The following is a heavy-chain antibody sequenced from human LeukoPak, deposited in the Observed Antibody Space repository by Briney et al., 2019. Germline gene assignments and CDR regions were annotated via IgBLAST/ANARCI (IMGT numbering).Heavy chain of an antibody. J-gene: IGHJ4*02. V-gene: IGHV3-7*01. CDR1: GFTFTNYW. D-gene: IGHD6-13*01. CDR2: VKQDGSEG. CDR3: ARDLAAAGTGIMDS. Sequence: GGSLRLSCAASGFTFTNYWMTWVRQAPGMGLEWVANVKQDGSEGYSVDSVKGRFTISRDNAKNSLYLQMNSLRAEDTAVYYCARDLAAAGTGIMDSWGQGTLVTVSS.